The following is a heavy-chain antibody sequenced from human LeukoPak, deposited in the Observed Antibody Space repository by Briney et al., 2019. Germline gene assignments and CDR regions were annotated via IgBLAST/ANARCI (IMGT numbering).Heavy chain of an antibody. CDR1: GFTFDDYA. D-gene: IGHD6-13*01. Sequence: PGGSLRLSCAASGFTFDDYAMHWVRQAPGKGLEWVSSISSSSSYIYYADSVKGRFTISRDNAKNSLYLQMNSLRAEDTAVYYCARVAGGSGPTTVDAFDIWGQGTMVTVSS. CDR2: ISSSSSYI. V-gene: IGHV3-21*01. CDR3: ARVAGGSGPTTVDAFDI. J-gene: IGHJ3*02.